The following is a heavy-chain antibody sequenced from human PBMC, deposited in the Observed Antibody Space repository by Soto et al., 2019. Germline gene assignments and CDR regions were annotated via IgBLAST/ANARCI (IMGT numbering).Heavy chain of an antibody. CDR1: GFTFRTYA. V-gene: IGHV3-23*01. CDR3: AKGGSWNYYYFDH. J-gene: IGHJ4*02. D-gene: IGHD1-7*01. CDR2: IINNGGAT. Sequence: EVQLLESGGGLVQPGGSLRLSCAASGFTFRTYAMSWVRQVPGKGLEWVSAIINNGGATYIADSMKGRFTISRDNSKNTLYLQMNSLRAEDTAVYYCAKGGSWNYYYFDHWGQGTLVTVSS.